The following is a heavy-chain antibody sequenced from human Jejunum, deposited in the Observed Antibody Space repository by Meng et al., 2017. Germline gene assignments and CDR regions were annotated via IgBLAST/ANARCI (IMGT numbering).Heavy chain of an antibody. Sequence: VQRVQSGAGVKKPGASVKVSCKASGYTFTNYAMHWVRQAPGQRLEWMGWINAGNGNTKYSQKFQGRVTITRDTSASTAYMELSSLRSEDTAVYYCARVYCSSTSCQYYFDYWGQGTLVTVSS. CDR2: INAGNGNT. V-gene: IGHV1-3*01. D-gene: IGHD2-2*01. CDR3: ARVYCSSTSCQYYFDY. CDR1: GYTFTNYA. J-gene: IGHJ4*02.